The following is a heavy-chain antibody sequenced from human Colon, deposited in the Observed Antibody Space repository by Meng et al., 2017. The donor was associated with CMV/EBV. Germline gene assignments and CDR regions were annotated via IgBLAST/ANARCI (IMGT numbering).Heavy chain of an antibody. V-gene: IGHV1-2*02. CDR3: VRGGYEPMIVPVPVDIDY. D-gene: IGHD3-22*01. J-gene: IGHJ4*03. Sequence: ASVKVSCKTSGYIFTDYYIHWVRQAPRQGLQGMGWINPNSGETVYAQRFQGRVNMTRDTSMSTVYMELTGLTSDDTDVFVCVRGGYEPMIVPVPVDIDYWGLGTLVTVSS. CDR1: GYIFTDYY. CDR2: INPNSGET.